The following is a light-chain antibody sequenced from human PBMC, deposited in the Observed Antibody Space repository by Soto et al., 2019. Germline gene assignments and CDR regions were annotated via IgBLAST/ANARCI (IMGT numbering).Light chain of an antibody. CDR2: AAS. Sequence: DIQLTQSPSFLSASVGDRVTITCRASQGISSYLAWYQQKPGKAPKLLIYAASTLQSGVPSRFSGSGSGTDFTLTISSLEPEDFAVYYCQQRSSWPLTFGGGTKLDI. CDR1: QGISSY. V-gene: IGKV1-9*01. J-gene: IGKJ4*01. CDR3: QQRSSWPLT.